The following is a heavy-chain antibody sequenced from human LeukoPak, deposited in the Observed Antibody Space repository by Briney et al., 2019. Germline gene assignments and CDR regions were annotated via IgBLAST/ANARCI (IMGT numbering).Heavy chain of an antibody. J-gene: IGHJ3*02. V-gene: IGHV1-8*01. D-gene: IGHD6-6*01. CDR2: MNPNSGNT. CDR1: GYTFSNYD. Sequence: ASVKVSCKASGYTFSNYDIIWVRQATGQGLEWMGWMNPNSGNTGYTQNFQGRVTMTRNTSISTAYKDLSSLRSEDTAVYYCVRVYSSSSGKNAFDIWGQGTMVTVSS. CDR3: VRVYSSSSGKNAFDI.